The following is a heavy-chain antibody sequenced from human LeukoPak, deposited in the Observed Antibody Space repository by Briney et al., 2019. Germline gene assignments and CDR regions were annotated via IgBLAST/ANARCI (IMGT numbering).Heavy chain of an antibody. Sequence: SETLSLTCTVSGGSISSGTYYWGWIRQPPGKGLEWIGSIYYSGSTYYNPSLKSRVTISVDTSKNQFSLKLSSVTAADTAVYYCARSLGIAVAGFDYWGQGTLVTVSS. D-gene: IGHD6-19*01. V-gene: IGHV4-39*01. CDR3: ARSLGIAVAGFDY. CDR1: GGSISSGTYY. CDR2: IYYSGST. J-gene: IGHJ4*02.